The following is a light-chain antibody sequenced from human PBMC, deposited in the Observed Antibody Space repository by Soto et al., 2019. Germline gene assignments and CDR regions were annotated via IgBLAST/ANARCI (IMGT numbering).Light chain of an antibody. J-gene: IGKJ1*01. V-gene: IGKV3-11*01. Sequence: EIVSTQSPATLSSSPGERATLSCRASQTVSSKLAWYQHKPGQAPRLLIYDTSNRATGIPARFSGSGSGTDFTLTISSLEPEDFAVYYCHQRKSWPRTFGQGTKVDIK. CDR1: QTVSSK. CDR2: DTS. CDR3: HQRKSWPRT.